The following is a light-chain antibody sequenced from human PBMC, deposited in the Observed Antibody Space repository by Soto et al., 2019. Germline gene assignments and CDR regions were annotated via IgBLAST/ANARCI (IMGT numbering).Light chain of an antibody. CDR1: SSNVGGYNY. Sequence: QSALTQPRSVSGSPGQSVTISCTGTSSNVGGYNYVSWYQQHPGKAPKLIIYDVNKRPSGVPDRFSGSKSGNTASLTISGLQPEDEDDYYCCSFAGFYIFGFGTGTKVTVL. J-gene: IGLJ1*01. CDR3: CSFAGFYIFG. CDR2: DVN. V-gene: IGLV2-11*01.